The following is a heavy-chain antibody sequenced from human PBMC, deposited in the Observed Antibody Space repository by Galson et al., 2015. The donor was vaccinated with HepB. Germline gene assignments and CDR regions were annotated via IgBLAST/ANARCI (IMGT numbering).Heavy chain of an antibody. Sequence: VSCKAYRYTFTKFGISWVRQAPGQGLEWMGWINPSNGNTNYAQKFQGRVIMTTDTSTSTAYMELRSLRSDDTAVYYCARGGMATIGGPTFDYWGQGTLVTVSS. D-gene: IGHD5-24*01. CDR2: INPSNGNT. V-gene: IGHV1-18*01. CDR3: ARGGMATIGGPTFDY. CDR1: RYTFTKFG. J-gene: IGHJ4*02.